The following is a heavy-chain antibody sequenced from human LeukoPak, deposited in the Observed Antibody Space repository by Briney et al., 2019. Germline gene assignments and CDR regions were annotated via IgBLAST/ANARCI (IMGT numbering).Heavy chain of an antibody. CDR3: ARATYRDSSGYILDY. CDR2: IYSGGST. Sequence: PGGSLRLSCAASGFTLSSSYMSWVRQAPGKGLEWVSVIYSGGSTYYADSVKGRFTISRDNSRNTLYLQMNSLRAEDTAVYYCARATYRDSSGYILDYWGQGTLVTVSS. V-gene: IGHV3-66*02. J-gene: IGHJ4*02. D-gene: IGHD3-22*01. CDR1: GFTLSSSY.